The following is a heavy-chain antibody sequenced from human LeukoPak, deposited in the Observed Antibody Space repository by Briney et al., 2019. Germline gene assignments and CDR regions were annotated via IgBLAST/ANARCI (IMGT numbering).Heavy chain of an antibody. V-gene: IGHV3-48*03. CDR3: ARWYCDGTSCFNHYFGMDV. J-gene: IGHJ6*02. CDR1: GFSFSSYE. Sequence: QPGGSLRLSCAASGFSFSSYEMNWVRQAPGKGLEWVSFISSGSGSNINYVDSVKGRFTISRDNAKHSLFLQMNSLRAEDTAVYYCARWYCDGTSCFNHYFGMDVWGQGTTVTVSS. D-gene: IGHD2-2*01. CDR2: ISSGSGSNI.